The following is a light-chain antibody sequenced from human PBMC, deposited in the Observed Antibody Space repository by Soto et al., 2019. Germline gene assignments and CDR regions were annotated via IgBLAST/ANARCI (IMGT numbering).Light chain of an antibody. J-gene: IGLJ2*01. Sequence: QSALTQPASVSGSPGQSITISCTGTNSDVGSYNLVSWYQQEPGKAPKLMIHEGSKRPSGVSNRFSGSKSGNTASLTISNLQAEDEADYFCCSYAGSGTLVFGGGTKLTVL. CDR1: NSDVGSYNL. V-gene: IGLV2-23*01. CDR2: EGS. CDR3: CSYAGSGTLV.